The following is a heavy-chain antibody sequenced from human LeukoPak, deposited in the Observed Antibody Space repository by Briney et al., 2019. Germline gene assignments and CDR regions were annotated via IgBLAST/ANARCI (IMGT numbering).Heavy chain of an antibody. J-gene: IGHJ4*02. D-gene: IGHD4-17*01. CDR3: ARDRSTVTTWLDY. CDR1: GFTFSDYY. Sequence: GGSLRLSCAASGFTFSDYYMSWIRQAPGKGLEWVSYITGSGTTIYYADSVKGRFTISRDNAKNSLYLQMNSLRAEDTAVYYCARDRSTVTTWLDYWGQGTLVTVSS. CDR2: ITGSGTTI. V-gene: IGHV3-11*04.